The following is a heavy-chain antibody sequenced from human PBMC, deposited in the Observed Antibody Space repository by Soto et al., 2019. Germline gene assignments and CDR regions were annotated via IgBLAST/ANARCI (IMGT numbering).Heavy chain of an antibody. D-gene: IGHD6-19*01. J-gene: IGHJ5*02. Sequence: QIELQESGPGLVKPSQTLSLTCFVSGYFIGAGGYYWSWIRHHPGKGLEWIGSFYSSGSIIYNPFLRRRVSIAGDMSTNQFSMSLTSVTAADTARYYCSRMYSSGSGWFHPCGPGTLVTVSS. V-gene: IGHV4-31*02. CDR3: SRMYSSGSGWFHP. CDR2: FYSSGSI. CDR1: GYFIGAGGYY.